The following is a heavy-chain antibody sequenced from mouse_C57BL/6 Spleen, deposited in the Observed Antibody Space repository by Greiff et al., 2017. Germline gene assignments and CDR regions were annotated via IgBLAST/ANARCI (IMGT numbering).Heavy chain of an antibody. CDR2: INPNYGTT. CDR3: ASYDGSSWYFDV. Sequence: VQLKESGPELVKPGASVKISCKASGYSFTDSNMHWVKQSNGKSLEWIGVINPNYGTTSYNQKFKGKATLTVDQSSSTAYMQLNSLTSEDSAVYCCASYDGSSWYFDVWGTGTTVTVSS. D-gene: IGHD1-1*01. V-gene: IGHV1-39*01. CDR1: GYSFTDSN. J-gene: IGHJ1*03.